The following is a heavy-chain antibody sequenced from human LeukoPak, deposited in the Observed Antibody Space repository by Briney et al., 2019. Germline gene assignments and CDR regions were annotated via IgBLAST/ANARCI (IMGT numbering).Heavy chain of an antibody. D-gene: IGHD6-19*01. V-gene: IGHV3-48*03. CDR3: VREVGRSSGQWLADAFDI. CDR2: ITSDGTDM. J-gene: IGHJ3*02. Sequence: PGGSLTLSCAASGFIFSNYEMNWVRQAPGKGLEWVSYITSDGTDMYYADSVKGRFAISRDNAKNSLYLQMNSLRADDTAVYYCVREVGRSSGQWLADAFDIWGQGTMVTVSP. CDR1: GFIFSNYE.